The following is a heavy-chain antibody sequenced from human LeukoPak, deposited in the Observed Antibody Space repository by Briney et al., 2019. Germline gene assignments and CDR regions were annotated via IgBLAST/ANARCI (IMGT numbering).Heavy chain of an antibody. Sequence: PGGSLRLSCAASGFTVSRNYMSWVRQAPGKGLEWVSVIYSGGSTYYADSVKGRFTISRHNSKNTLYLQMNSLRAEDTAVYYCARDELAYYDSSGRSYYGMDVWGQGTTVTVSS. V-gene: IGHV3-53*04. CDR1: GFTVSRNY. CDR3: ARDELAYYDSSGRSYYGMDV. D-gene: IGHD3-22*01. J-gene: IGHJ6*02. CDR2: IYSGGST.